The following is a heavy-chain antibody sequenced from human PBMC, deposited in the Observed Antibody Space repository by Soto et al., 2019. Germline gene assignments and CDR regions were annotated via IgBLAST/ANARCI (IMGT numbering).Heavy chain of an antibody. V-gene: IGHV1-24*01. CDR1: GYTLTELS. CDR3: ATGPHSLGYCNNGVSSHSGYYGMDV. CDR2: FDPEDGET. Sequence: ASVKVSCKVSGYTLTELSMHWVRQAPGKGLEWMGGFDPEDGETIYAQKFQGRVTMTEDTSTDTAYMELSSLRSEDTAVYYCATGPHSLGYCNNGVSSHSGYYGMDVWGQGTTVTVSS. D-gene: IGHD2-8*01. J-gene: IGHJ6*02.